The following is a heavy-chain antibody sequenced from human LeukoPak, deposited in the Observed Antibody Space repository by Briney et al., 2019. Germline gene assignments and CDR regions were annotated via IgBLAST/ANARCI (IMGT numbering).Heavy chain of an antibody. V-gene: IGHV4-34*08. CDR1: GFTFGDYA. CDR3: AGLVGRYSSGLYYYYFDY. D-gene: IGHD3-22*01. J-gene: IGHJ4*02. CDR2: MYLSGTT. Sequence: LRLSCTVSGFTFGDYAMSWFRQAPGKGLEWIGEMYLSGTTHSNPSVKSRVTISIDKSKNQFFLNLSSVTAADTAVYYCAGLVGRYSSGLYYYYFDYWGQGTLVTVSS.